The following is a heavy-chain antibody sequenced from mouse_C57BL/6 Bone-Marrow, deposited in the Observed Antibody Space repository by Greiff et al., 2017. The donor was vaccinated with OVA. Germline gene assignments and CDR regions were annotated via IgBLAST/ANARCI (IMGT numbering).Heavy chain of an antibody. V-gene: IGHV1-80*01. CDR3: ARWDWDPFDY. CDR2: IYPGDGDT. Sequence: VQLQQSGAELVKPGASVKISCKASGYAFSSYWMNWVKQRPGTGLEWIGQIYPGDGDTNYNGKFKGKATLTADKSSSTAYMQLSSLTSEDAAVYFCARWDWDPFDYWGQGTTLTVSS. J-gene: IGHJ2*01. D-gene: IGHD4-1*01. CDR1: GYAFSSYW.